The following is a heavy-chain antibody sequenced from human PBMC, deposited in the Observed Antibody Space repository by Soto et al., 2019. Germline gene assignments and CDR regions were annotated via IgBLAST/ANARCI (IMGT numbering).Heavy chain of an antibody. D-gene: IGHD2-2*01. V-gene: IGHV4-4*07. CDR3: ARACSSNSCYDVFDY. CDR1: GGSISSYY. J-gene: IGHJ4*02. Sequence: SETLSLTCTVSGGSISSYYWSWIRQPAGKGLEWTGRIYTSGSTNYNPSLKSRVTMSVDTSKNQFSLKLSSVTAADTAVYYCARACSSNSCYDVFDYWGQGTLVTVSS. CDR2: IYTSGST.